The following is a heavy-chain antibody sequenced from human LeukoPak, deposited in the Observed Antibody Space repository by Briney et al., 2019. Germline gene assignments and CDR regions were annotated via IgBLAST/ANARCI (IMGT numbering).Heavy chain of an antibody. V-gene: IGHV1-18*04. CDR3: ARNPLPLYSGYDYLFAY. J-gene: IGHJ4*02. Sequence: ASVKVSCKASGYTFTSYGISWVRQAPGQGLEWMGWISAYNGNTNYAQKLQGRVTMTTDTSTSTAYMELRSLRSDDTAVYYCARNPLPLYSGYDYLFAYWGQGTLVTVSS. D-gene: IGHD5-12*01. CDR2: ISAYNGNT. CDR1: GYTFTSYG.